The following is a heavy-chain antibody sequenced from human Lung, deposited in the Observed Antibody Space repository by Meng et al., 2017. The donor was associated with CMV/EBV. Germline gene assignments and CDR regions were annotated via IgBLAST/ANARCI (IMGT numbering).Heavy chain of an antibody. V-gene: IGHV3-48*03. CDR1: GFTLSSYE. D-gene: IGHD4-11*01. CDR2: IGDSGRTL. Sequence: GGSLRLSCAASGFTLSSYEMNWVRQAPGKGLEWIAYIGDSGRTLYYADSVKGRFTISSDNAENSLYLQMKSLRGEDTALYYCARDPGWDYRTQPTHYYGIDVWGQGXTVTVSS. CDR3: ARDPGWDYRTQPTHYYGIDV. J-gene: IGHJ6*02.